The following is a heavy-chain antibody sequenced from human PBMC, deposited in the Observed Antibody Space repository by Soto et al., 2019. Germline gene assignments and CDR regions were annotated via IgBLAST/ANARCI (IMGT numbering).Heavy chain of an antibody. V-gene: IGHV3-9*01. CDR2: ISWNSGSI. CDR3: AKDITTYYYDSSGYFDY. Sequence: SLRLSFAASGFTFDDYAMHWVRQAPGKGLEWVSGISWNSGSIGYADSVKGRFTISRDNAKNSLYLQMNSLRAEDTALYYCAKDITTYYYDSSGYFDYWGQGTLVTVSS. D-gene: IGHD3-22*01. J-gene: IGHJ4*02. CDR1: GFTFDDYA.